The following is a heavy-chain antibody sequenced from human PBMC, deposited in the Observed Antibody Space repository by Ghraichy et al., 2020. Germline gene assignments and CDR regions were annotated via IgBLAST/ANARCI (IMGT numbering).Heavy chain of an antibody. CDR2: ITYDGSNK. CDR3: ARDPAYYDDGTGHYIH. CDR1: GFTFSSYA. V-gene: IGHV3-30-3*01. J-gene: IGHJ4*02. Sequence: GGSLRLSCAASGFTFSSYAMHWIRQAPGKGPEWVAVITYDGSNKQYADSVKGRANISRDNAKNTLYLQIDSLGAGDTAVYYCARDPAYYDDGTGHYIHWGQGALVTVSS. D-gene: IGHD3-22*01.